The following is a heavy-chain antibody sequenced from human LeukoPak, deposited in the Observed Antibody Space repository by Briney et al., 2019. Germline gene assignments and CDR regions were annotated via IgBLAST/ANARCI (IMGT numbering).Heavy chain of an antibody. D-gene: IGHD3-9*01. CDR2: ISGSGGST. V-gene: IGHV3-23*01. CDR3: AKGGDFDWLFLFDY. Sequence: GGSLRLSCAASGFTFSSAAMSWVRQAPGKGLEWVSAISGSGGSTYYADSVKGRFTISRDNSKNTLYLQMNSLRAEDTAVYYCAKGGDFDWLFLFDYWGQGTLVTVSS. CDR1: GFTFSSAA. J-gene: IGHJ4*02.